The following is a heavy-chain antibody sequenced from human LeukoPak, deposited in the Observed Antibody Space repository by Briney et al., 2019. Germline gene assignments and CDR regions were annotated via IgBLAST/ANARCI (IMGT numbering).Heavy chain of an antibody. CDR3: AKPPSYDILTGPLDY. CDR2: ISSSGST. Sequence: GGSLRLSCSASGFPFIDYYMSWIRQAPGKGLEWVSYISSSGSTKYADSVTGRFTISRDNARNSLFLQMNSLRAEDTALYYCAKPPSYDILTGPLDYWGQGTLVTVSS. V-gene: IGHV3-11*01. CDR1: GFPFIDYY. D-gene: IGHD3-9*01. J-gene: IGHJ4*02.